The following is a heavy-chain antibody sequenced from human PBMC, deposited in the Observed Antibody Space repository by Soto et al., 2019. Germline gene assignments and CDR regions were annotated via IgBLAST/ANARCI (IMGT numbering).Heavy chain of an antibody. Sequence: QVTLKESGPVLVKPTETLTLRCTVSGLSITDSEMGVSWIRQPQGQPLEWLAHIDSSGEKSYRTFLKSRLAIAKDTAKSQIGLTMTNMDPADTATYYCARRHLAVAVSPWFDPWGQGIPVTVSS. J-gene: IGHJ5*02. CDR2: IDSSGEK. D-gene: IGHD6-19*01. V-gene: IGHV2-26*01. CDR1: GLSITDSEMG. CDR3: ARRHLAVAVSPWFDP.